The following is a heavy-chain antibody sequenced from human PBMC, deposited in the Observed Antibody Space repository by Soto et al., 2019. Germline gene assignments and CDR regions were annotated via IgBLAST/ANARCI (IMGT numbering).Heavy chain of an antibody. J-gene: IGHJ6*01. V-gene: IGHV3-74*01. Sequence: EVQLVESGGGLVQPGGSLRLSCAASGFTFRRYWMHWVRHAPGKGLVWVSRINSDASSTNYADSVKGRFTISRDNAKNTLSLQMNSLRAEDTAVYYCVREDNYGSGNCYAGMDVW. CDR2: INSDASST. D-gene: IGHD3-10*01. CDR3: VREDNYGSGNCYAGMDV. CDR1: GFTFRRYW.